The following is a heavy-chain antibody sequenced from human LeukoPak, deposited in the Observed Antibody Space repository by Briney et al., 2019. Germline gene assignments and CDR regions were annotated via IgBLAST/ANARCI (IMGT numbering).Heavy chain of an antibody. V-gene: IGHV3-7*01. CDR3: ARDGWSPDY. Sequence: GGSLRLSCAASGFTFSRYWMSWVRQAPGKGLEWVANIKQDGSDKYYVDSVKGRFTISRDNAKNSLYLQMNSLRAEDTAVYYCARDGWSPDYWGQGTLVTASS. CDR2: IKQDGSDK. CDR1: GFTFSRYW. J-gene: IGHJ4*02.